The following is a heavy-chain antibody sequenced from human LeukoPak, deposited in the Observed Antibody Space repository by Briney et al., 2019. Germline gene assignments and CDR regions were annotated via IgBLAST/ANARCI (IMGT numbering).Heavy chain of an antibody. J-gene: IGHJ6*04. V-gene: IGHV1-2*04. D-gene: IGHD2-15*01. CDR2: INPNSGGT. CDR1: GYTFTGYY. CDR3: ARAQVVVVAASVYYYYGMDV. Sequence: ASVKVSCKASGYTFTGYYMHWVRQAPGQGLEWMGWINPNSGGTNYAQKFQGWVTMTRDTSISTAYMEPSRLGSDDTAVYYCARAQVVVVAASVYYYYGMDVWGKGTTVTVSS.